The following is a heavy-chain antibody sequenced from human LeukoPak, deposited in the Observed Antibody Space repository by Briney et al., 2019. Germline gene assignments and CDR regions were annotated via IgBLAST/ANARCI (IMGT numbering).Heavy chain of an antibody. Sequence: PGGSLRLSCAASGFTVSSNYMSWVRQAPGKGLGWVSVIYSGGSTYYADSVKGRFTISRDNSKNTLYLQVNSLRADDTAVYYCARDPYGSSWYRINFWGQGTLVIVSS. D-gene: IGHD6-13*01. J-gene: IGHJ4*02. CDR2: IYSGGST. CDR1: GFTVSSNY. CDR3: ARDPYGSSWYRINF. V-gene: IGHV3-53*05.